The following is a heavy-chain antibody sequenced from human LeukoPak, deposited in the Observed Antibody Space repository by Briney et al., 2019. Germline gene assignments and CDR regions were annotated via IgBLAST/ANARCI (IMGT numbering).Heavy chain of an antibody. CDR2: MNPNSGNT. V-gene: IGHV1-8*01. CDR1: GCTFTSYD. D-gene: IGHD6-13*01. Sequence: AAVKVSCKASGCTFTSYDINWVRQATGQGLEWMGWMNPNSGNTGYAQKFQGRVTMTRNTSITTAYMELSSLRSEDTAVYYCARGRIRYSSSRNWFDPWGQGTLVTVSS. J-gene: IGHJ5*02. CDR3: ARGRIRYSSSRNWFDP.